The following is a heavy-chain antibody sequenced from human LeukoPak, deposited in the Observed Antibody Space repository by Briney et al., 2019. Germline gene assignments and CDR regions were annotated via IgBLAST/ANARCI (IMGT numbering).Heavy chain of an antibody. V-gene: IGHV3-23*01. J-gene: IGHJ4*02. Sequence: PGGSLRLSCAATGLSVSSNFMSWVRQAPGKGLEWVSAISGSGGSTYYADSVKGRFTISRDNSKNTLYLQMNSLRAEDTAVYYCAKDIGTNWGDHLDYWGQGTLVTVSS. CDR1: GLSVSSNF. D-gene: IGHD7-27*01. CDR2: ISGSGGST. CDR3: AKDIGTNWGDHLDY.